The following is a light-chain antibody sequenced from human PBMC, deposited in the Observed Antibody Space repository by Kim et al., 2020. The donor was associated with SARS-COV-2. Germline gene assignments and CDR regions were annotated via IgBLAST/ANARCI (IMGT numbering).Light chain of an antibody. CDR2: GAS. Sequence: PGERATLSCRASQSVGSKYLAWYQQKPGQAPRLLIYGASSRATGIPDRFSGSGSGKDFTLTISGLEPEDFAVYYCQQYGDSRTFGQGTKVDIK. J-gene: IGKJ1*01. CDR3: QQYGDSRT. CDR1: QSVGSKY. V-gene: IGKV3-20*01.